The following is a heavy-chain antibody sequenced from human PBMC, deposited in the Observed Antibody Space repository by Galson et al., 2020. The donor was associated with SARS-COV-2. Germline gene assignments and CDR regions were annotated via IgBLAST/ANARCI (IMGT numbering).Heavy chain of an antibody. CDR2: INPNSGCT. D-gene: IGHD4-4*01. J-gene: IGHJ5*02. V-gene: IGHV1-2*02. Sequence: ASVKVSCKASGYTFTGYYLHWVRQAPGQGLEWLGWINPNSGCTNYAQKFQGRVTMTRDTSISTAYMELSRLRSDDTAVYYCARDVGGDYSEWFDPWGQGTLVTVSS. CDR3: ARDVGGDYSEWFDP. CDR1: GYTFTGYY.